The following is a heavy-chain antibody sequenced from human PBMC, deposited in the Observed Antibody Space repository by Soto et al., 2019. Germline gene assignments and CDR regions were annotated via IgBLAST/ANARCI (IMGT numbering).Heavy chain of an antibody. CDR3: VRERGEYDSGWYIDR. D-gene: IGHD6-19*01. CDR1: GFSFRDYD. CDR2: ISSRSSLI. V-gene: IGHV3-48*02. Sequence: EVQLVESGGGSVQPGESLRLSCAASGFSFRDYDMHWVRQPTGKGLEWVAYISSRSSLILYADSVRGRFVISRDNALNSLYLQMNSPRDEDTAMYYCVRERGEYDSGWYIDRWGQGTPVTVSS. J-gene: IGHJ4*02.